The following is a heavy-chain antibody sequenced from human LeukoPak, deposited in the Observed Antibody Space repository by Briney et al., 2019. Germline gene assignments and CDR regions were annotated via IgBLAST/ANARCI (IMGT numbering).Heavy chain of an antibody. CDR1: GFTFSSYW. Sequence: GGSLRLSCAASGFTFSSYWMSWVRQAPGKGLEWVALIWYDGSNKYYTDSVKGRFTISRDNSKNTLYLQMNSLRAEDTAVYYCARGKCGGDCYSDYWGQGTLVTVSS. D-gene: IGHD2-21*02. CDR2: IWYDGSNK. V-gene: IGHV3-33*08. CDR3: ARGKCGGDCYSDY. J-gene: IGHJ4*02.